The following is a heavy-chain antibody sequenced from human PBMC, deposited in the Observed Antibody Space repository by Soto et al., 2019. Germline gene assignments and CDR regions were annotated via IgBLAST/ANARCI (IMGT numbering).Heavy chain of an antibody. CDR2: IYYSGSS. D-gene: IGHD5-18*01. J-gene: IGHJ4*02. Sequence: QVQLQESGPGLVKPSQTLSLTCTVSGGSISTSVYYWSWIRQHPGKGLEWIGYIYYSGSSNSNPSLNSRVTISVDTSKNQFSLKLSSVTAADTAGYYCARGVDTAMVDYWGQGTLVTVSS. CDR1: GGSISTSVYY. CDR3: ARGVDTAMVDY. V-gene: IGHV4-31*03.